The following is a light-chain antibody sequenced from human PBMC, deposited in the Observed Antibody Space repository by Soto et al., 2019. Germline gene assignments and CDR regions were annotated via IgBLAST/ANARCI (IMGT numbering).Light chain of an antibody. CDR3: QNGRT. CDR2: DAS. V-gene: IGKV3-11*01. CDR1: WNVGSS. J-gene: IGKJ2*01. Sequence: FVLTQSPATLSLSPGERATLSCRASWNVGSSLAWHQQKPGQAPRLLMYDASKRPTGIPARFSGSGSGTDFTLPISSLEAEYFAVYYCQNGRTFGQGTRLEIK.